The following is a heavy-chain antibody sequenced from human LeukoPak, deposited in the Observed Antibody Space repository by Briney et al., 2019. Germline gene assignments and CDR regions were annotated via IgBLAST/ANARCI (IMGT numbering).Heavy chain of an antibody. D-gene: IGHD6-19*01. Sequence: PGGSLRLSCAASGFVFSSYAMSWVRQAPGKGLEWVSAISGSGGSTYYADSVKGRFTISRDNSKNTLYLQMSSLRAEDTAVYYCAKDRRIAVAGTMVDYWGQAILVTVST. J-gene: IGHJ4*02. CDR1: GFVFSSYA. CDR2: ISGSGGST. CDR3: AKDRRIAVAGTMVDY. V-gene: IGHV3-23*01.